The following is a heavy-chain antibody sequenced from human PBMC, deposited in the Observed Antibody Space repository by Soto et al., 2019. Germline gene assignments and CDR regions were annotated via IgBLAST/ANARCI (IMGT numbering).Heavy chain of an antibody. Sequence: LRLSCAASGFTFSSYAMSWVRQAPGKGLEWVSAISGSGGSTYYADSVKGRFTISRDNSKNTLYLQMNSLRAEDTAVYYCAKSGRGDIITMVRGVTFDYWGQGTLVTVSS. V-gene: IGHV3-23*01. CDR2: ISGSGGST. CDR1: GFTFSSYA. CDR3: AKSGRGDIITMVRGVTFDY. J-gene: IGHJ4*02. D-gene: IGHD3-10*01.